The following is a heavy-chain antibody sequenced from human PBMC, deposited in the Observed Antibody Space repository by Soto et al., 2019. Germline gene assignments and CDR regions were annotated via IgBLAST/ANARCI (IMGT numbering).Heavy chain of an antibody. D-gene: IGHD3-22*01. CDR3: ARRGWYYFDSSGYYYPLDY. CDR2: IHYSGDT. V-gene: IGHV4-39*01. CDR1: GGSISSYY. J-gene: IGHJ4*02. Sequence: SVTLPLTCTVSGGSISSYYWGWLRQPPGKGLEWIANIHYSGDTHHNPSLKSRVTVSVDTSKNQLSLKLSSVTAADTAVYYCARRGWYYFDSSGYYYPLDYWGQGILVTVSS.